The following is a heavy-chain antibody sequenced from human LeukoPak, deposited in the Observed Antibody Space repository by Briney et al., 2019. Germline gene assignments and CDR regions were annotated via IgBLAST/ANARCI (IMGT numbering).Heavy chain of an antibody. Sequence: GGSLRLFCAASGFTFSSYAMSWVRQAPGKGLEWVSAISGSGGSTYYADSVKGRFTISRDNSKNTLYLQMNSLRAEDTAVYYCAKTPARYCSSTSCYTPDYWGQGTLVTVSS. CDR2: ISGSGGST. D-gene: IGHD2-2*02. CDR1: GFTFSSYA. J-gene: IGHJ4*02. CDR3: AKTPARYCSSTSCYTPDY. V-gene: IGHV3-23*01.